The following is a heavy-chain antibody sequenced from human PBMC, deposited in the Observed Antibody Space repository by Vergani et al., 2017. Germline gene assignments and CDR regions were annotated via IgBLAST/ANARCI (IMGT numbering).Heavy chain of an antibody. J-gene: IGHJ5*02. Sequence: QVQLQESGPGLVKPSETLSLTCTVSGGSISSYYWSWIRQPPGKGLEWIGYIYYSGSTNYNPSLKSRVTISVDTSKNQFSLKLSSVTAADTAVDYCARVYPTITMIVLPGWFDPWGQGTLVTVSS. CDR1: GGSISSYY. V-gene: IGHV4-59*01. D-gene: IGHD3-22*01. CDR3: ARVYPTITMIVLPGWFDP. CDR2: IYYSGST.